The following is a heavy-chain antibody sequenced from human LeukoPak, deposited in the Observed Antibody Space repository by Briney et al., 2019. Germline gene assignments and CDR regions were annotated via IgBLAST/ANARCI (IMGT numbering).Heavy chain of an antibody. J-gene: IGHJ5*02. V-gene: IGHV4-59*01. CDR3: VRVMLGTPNWFDP. Sequence: SETLSLTCTVSGGSISSYYWSWIRQPPGKGLEWIGYIYYSGSTNYNPSLKSRVTISVDTSKNQFSLKLSSVTAADTAVYYRVRVMLGTPNWFDPWGQGTLVTVSS. D-gene: IGHD3-10*02. CDR1: GGSISSYY. CDR2: IYYSGST.